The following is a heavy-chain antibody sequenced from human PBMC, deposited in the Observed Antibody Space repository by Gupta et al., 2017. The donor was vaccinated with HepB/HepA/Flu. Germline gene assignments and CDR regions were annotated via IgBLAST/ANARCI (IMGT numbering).Heavy chain of an antibody. CDR3: AKAPSGVVIDSLDS. J-gene: IGHJ4*02. Sequence: EVQLLESGGDLIQPGGSLRLSCAASGFIFSNYAMNWVRQAPGKGLEWVAGTSRRDGNTYYADSVRGRFTISRDNSKNTLYLQMNSLRPEDTAIYYCAKAPSGVVIDSLDSWGQGTLVTVSS. D-gene: IGHD3-22*01. CDR2: TSRRDGNT. CDR1: GFIFSNYA. V-gene: IGHV3-23*01.